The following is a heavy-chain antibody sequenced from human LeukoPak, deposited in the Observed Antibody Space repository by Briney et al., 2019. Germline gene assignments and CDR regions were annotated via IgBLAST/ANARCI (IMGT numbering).Heavy chain of an antibody. V-gene: IGHV1-18*01. Sequence: ASVKVSCKASGYTFTSYGISWVRQAPGQGLEWMGWISAYNGNTNYAQKLQGRVTMTTDTSTSTAYMELRSLRSDDTAVYYCARGDSHPDIYYYYGMDVWGQGTTVTVSS. CDR2: ISAYNGNT. CDR1: GYTFTSYG. CDR3: ARGDSHPDIYYYYGMDV. D-gene: IGHD3-22*01. J-gene: IGHJ6*02.